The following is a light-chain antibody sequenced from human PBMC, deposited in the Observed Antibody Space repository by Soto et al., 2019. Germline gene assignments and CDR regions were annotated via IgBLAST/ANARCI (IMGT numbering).Light chain of an antibody. CDR3: QQFSSYPLT. J-gene: IGKJ4*01. CDR1: QSVSIK. V-gene: IGKV3-20*01. CDR2: DAS. Sequence: TKSPATVAVCTGERATLSCRASQSVSIKLALYQQRPGQAPRLLIYDASSRATGIPDRFSGGGSGTDFTLTISRLEPEDFAVYYCQQFSSYPLTFGGGTKVDI.